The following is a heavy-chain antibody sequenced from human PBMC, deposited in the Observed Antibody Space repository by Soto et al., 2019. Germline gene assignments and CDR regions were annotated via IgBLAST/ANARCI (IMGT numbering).Heavy chain of an antibody. CDR3: ARGVRGGRTWFDP. CDR2: IIPIFGTA. V-gene: IGHV1-69*06. Sequence: QVQLVQSGAEVKKPGSSVKVSCKASGGTFSSYAISWVRQAPGQGLEWMGGIIPIFGTANYAQKFQGRVTITADKTPSNAYMEVRSLRSGETAVDYCARGVRGGRTWFDPWGQGTLVTVSS. J-gene: IGHJ5*02. D-gene: IGHD3-10*01. CDR1: GGTFSSYA.